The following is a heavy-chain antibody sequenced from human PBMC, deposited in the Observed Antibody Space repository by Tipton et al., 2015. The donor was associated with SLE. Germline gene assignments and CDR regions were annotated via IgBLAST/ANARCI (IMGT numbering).Heavy chain of an antibody. Sequence: SLRLSCAASGFTFSSYSMHWVRQAPGKGLVWVSNINSDGTSTTYADSVKGRFTISRDNARNTLYLQMNSLRAEDTAVYYCASERELVKWGQGTLVTVSS. J-gene: IGHJ4*02. CDR2: INSDGTST. CDR1: GFTFSSYS. CDR3: ASERELVK. V-gene: IGHV3-74*01. D-gene: IGHD1-26*01.